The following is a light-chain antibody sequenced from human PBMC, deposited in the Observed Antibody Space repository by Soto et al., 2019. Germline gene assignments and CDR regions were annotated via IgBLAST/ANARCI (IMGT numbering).Light chain of an antibody. V-gene: IGLV2-14*01. J-gene: IGLJ1*01. CDR3: SSYTSHNNFYV. CDR2: EVS. CDR1: SSDVGGYNY. Sequence: QSALTQPASVSGSDGQSITISCTGTSSDVGGYNYVSWYQQHPGKAPKLIIYEVSNRPSGISNRFSGSKSGNTASLTISGLQAEDEADYYCSSYTSHNNFYVFGSGTKLTVL.